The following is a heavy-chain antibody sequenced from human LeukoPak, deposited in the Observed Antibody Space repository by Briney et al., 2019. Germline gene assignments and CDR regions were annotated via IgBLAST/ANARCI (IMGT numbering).Heavy chain of an antibody. CDR3: ARERAAKTRFDY. CDR1: GGSISSGDYY. CDR2: IYYSGST. D-gene: IGHD1-1*01. Sequence: SETLSLTCTVSGGSISSGDYYWSWIRQPPGKGLESIGFIYYSGSTYYNPSLKSRVTISVDTSKNQFSLRLSSVAAADTAVYYCARERAAKTRFDYWGQGTLVTVSS. J-gene: IGHJ4*02. V-gene: IGHV4-30-4*01.